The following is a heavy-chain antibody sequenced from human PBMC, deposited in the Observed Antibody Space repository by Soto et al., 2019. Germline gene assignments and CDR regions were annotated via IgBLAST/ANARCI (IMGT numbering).Heavy chain of an antibody. CDR2: INPSGGST. CDR3: ARGLGYSGYDWDDNFDY. V-gene: IGHV1-46*01. Sequence: GASAKVSCTASGYTFTSYYMHWVRQAPGQGLEWMGIINPSGGSTSYAQKFQGRVTMTRDTSTSTVYMELSSLRSEDTAVYYCARGLGYSGYDWDDNFDYWGQGTLVTVS. J-gene: IGHJ4*02. D-gene: IGHD5-12*01. CDR1: GYTFTSYY.